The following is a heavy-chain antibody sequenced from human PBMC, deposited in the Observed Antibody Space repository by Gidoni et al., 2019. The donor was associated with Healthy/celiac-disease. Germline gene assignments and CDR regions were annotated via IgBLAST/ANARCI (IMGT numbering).Heavy chain of an antibody. CDR3: ARGGPNYDSSGYYYLGAFDI. CDR1: GGSISSGDYY. CDR2: IYYSGST. V-gene: IGHV4-30-4*01. J-gene: IGHJ3*02. Sequence: QVQLQESGPGLVKPSQTLSLTCTVSGGSISSGDYYWSWIRQPPGKGLEWIGYIYYSGSTYYNPSLKSRVTISVDTSKNQFSLKLSSVTAADTAVYYCARGGPNYDSSGYYYLGAFDIWGQGTMVTVSS. D-gene: IGHD3-22*01.